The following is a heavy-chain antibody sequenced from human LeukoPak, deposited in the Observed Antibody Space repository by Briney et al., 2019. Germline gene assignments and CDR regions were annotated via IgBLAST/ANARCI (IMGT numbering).Heavy chain of an antibody. D-gene: IGHD3-16*01. CDR3: ATGGGLATEIDY. CDR2: VSYDGIIK. CDR1: GFTFSGCA. V-gene: IGHV3-30*04. Sequence: GGSLRLSCANSGFTFSGCAMHWIRQAPGKGLEWVAVVSYDGIIKYYADSLKGRFTISRDNSKNTLYLQMNSLRTEDTAMYYCATGGGLATEIDYWGQGTLVTVSS. J-gene: IGHJ4*02.